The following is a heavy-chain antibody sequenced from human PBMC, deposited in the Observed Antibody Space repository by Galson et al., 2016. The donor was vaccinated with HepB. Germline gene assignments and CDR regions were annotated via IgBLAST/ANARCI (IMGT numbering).Heavy chain of an antibody. CDR3: ARGSYYGMDV. V-gene: IGHV1-8*01. CDR2: MNPSSGKT. J-gene: IGHJ6*02. CDR1: GDTFTIYD. Sequence: SVKVSCKASGDTFTIYDINWVRQATGQGLEWMGWMNPSSGKTGYAQKFRGRVTMTRNTSISTAYMEMSSLRSEDTAVYYCARGSYYGMDVWGRGTTVTVSS.